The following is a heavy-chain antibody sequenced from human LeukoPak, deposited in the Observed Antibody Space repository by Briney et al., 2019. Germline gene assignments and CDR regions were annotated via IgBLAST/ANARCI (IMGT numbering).Heavy chain of an antibody. J-gene: IGHJ4*02. CDR3: AKGVVVPPTYFDY. CDR1: GFTFSSYG. Sequence: GGSLRLSCAASGFTFSSYGMHWVRQAPGKGLEWVAYMRYDGSIQYYADSVKGRFTISRDNSKNTRYLQLNSLKAEDTAVYYCAKGVVVPPTYFDYWGQGTLVTVSS. D-gene: IGHD3-10*02. CDR2: MRYDGSIQ. V-gene: IGHV3-30*02.